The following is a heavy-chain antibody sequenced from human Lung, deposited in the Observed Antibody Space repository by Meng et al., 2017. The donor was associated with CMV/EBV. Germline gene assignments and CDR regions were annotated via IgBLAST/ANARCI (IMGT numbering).Heavy chain of an antibody. CDR2: ISGSGGRT. Sequence: FSSYAMSWVRQAPGKVLGWVSAISGSGGRTYYADSVEGRFTISRDNSKNTLYLQMNSLRAEDTAVYYCATPQASYSSGWYGAEYFQHWGQGTLVTVSS. CDR3: ATPQASYSSGWYGAEYFQH. CDR1: FSSYA. V-gene: IGHV3-23*01. D-gene: IGHD6-19*01. J-gene: IGHJ1*01.